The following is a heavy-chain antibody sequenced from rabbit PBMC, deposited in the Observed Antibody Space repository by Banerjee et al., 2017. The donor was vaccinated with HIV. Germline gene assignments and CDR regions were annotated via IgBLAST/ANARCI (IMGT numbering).Heavy chain of an antibody. CDR1: GFSFSSYY. D-gene: IGHD6-1*01. Sequence: QSLEESGGDLVKPEGSLTLTCTASGFSFSSYYMCWVRQAPGKGLEWIGCIYAGSSGSTYYASWAKGRFTISKTSSTTVTLQMTSLTAADTATYFCARGTYGYGYYTYASNYFNLWGQGTLVTVS. CDR3: ARGTYGYGYYTYASNYFNL. J-gene: IGHJ4*01. V-gene: IGHV1S40*01. CDR2: IYAGSSGST.